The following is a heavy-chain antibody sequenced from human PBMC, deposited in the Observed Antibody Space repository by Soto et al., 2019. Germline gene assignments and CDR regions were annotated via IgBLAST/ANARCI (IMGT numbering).Heavy chain of an antibody. CDR1: GFTFGDYG. CDR2: ISYDGSET. J-gene: IGHJ4*02. Sequence: PAGAIRLSCAASGFTFGDYGMHGVRQAPGKGLEWVADISYDGSETYYADSVEGRFTVSRDNSKSVLYLQMNSLRLDDTAVYYCAKLSIQKSWAVTFDQWGQGTLVTVSS. CDR3: AKLSIQKSWAVTFDQ. D-gene: IGHD4-17*01. V-gene: IGHV3-30*18.